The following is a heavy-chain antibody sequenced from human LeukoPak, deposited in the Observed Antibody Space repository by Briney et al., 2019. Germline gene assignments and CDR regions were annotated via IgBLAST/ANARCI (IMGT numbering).Heavy chain of an antibody. Sequence: GGSLRLSCAASGFTFNSYGMNWVRQAPGKGLEWVSYISSSSSTIYYADSVKGRFTISRDNAKNSLYLQMNSLRAEDTAVYYCARDRARLHVAFDIWGQGTMVTVSS. V-gene: IGHV3-48*01. D-gene: IGHD6-6*01. CDR2: ISSSSSTI. CDR3: ARDRARLHVAFDI. J-gene: IGHJ3*02. CDR1: GFTFNSYG.